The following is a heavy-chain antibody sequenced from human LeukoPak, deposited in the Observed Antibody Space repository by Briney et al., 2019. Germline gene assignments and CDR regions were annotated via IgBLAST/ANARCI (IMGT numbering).Heavy chain of an antibody. J-gene: IGHJ3*02. CDR2: IYSGGST. CDR3: ARVCPTRGGGSCYSGNDAFDI. CDR1: GFTVSSNY. Sequence: GGSLRLSCAASGFTVSSNYMSWVRQAPGKGLEWVSVIYSGGSTYYADSMKGRFTISRDNSKNTLYLQMNSLRAEDTAVYYCARVCPTRGGGSCYSGNDAFDIWGQGTMVTVSS. D-gene: IGHD2-15*01. V-gene: IGHV3-66*01.